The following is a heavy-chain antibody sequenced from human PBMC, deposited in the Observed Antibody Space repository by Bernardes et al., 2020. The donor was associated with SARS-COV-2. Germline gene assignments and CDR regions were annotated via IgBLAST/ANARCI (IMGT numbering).Heavy chain of an antibody. D-gene: IGHD1-26*01. CDR2: IDWDDDQ. CDR3: ARIRVGTTGEV. V-gene: IGHV2-70*11. CDR1: GFSLSTSGMS. Sequence: SGPTLVKPTQTLTLTCTLSGFSLSTSGMSVSWIRQPPGKALEWLARIDWDDDQYYNTSLQTRLTISKDTSKNQVFLTMTNMDPVDTATYYCARIRVGTTGEVWGQGTLVKVSS. J-gene: IGHJ4*02.